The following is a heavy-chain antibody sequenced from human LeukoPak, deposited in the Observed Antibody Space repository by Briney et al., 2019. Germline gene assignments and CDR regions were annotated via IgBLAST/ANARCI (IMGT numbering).Heavy chain of an antibody. V-gene: IGHV3-11*06. J-gene: IGHJ5*02. CDR2: ISSSSSYT. D-gene: IGHD3-10*01. Sequence: GGSLRLSCAASGFTFSDYYMSWIRQAPGKGLEWVSYISSSSSYTNYADSVKGRFTISRDNAKNSLYLQMNSLRAEDTAVYYCARSRARFGEPNWFDPWGQGTLVTVSS. CDR1: GFTFSDYY. CDR3: ARSRARFGEPNWFDP.